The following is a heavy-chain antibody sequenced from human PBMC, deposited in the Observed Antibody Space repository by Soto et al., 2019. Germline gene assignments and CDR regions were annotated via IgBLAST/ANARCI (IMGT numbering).Heavy chain of an antibody. J-gene: IGHJ4*02. CDR1: GYTFTSYY. V-gene: IGHV1-69*13. Sequence: ASSVKVSCKASGYTFTSYYMHWVRQAPGQGLEWMGGIIPIFGTANYAQKFQGRVTITADESTSTAYMELSSLRSEDTAVYYCARGVRTSVVAATNFDYWGQGTLVTVSS. CDR3: ARGVRTSVVAATNFDY. D-gene: IGHD2-15*01. CDR2: IIPIFGTA.